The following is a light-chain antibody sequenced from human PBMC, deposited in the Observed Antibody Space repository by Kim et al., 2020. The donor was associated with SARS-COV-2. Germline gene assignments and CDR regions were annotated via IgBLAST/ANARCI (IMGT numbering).Light chain of an antibody. CDR1: QSVNTY. CDR3: QQRIKWPSIT. CDR2: DTF. J-gene: IGKJ5*01. V-gene: IGKV3-11*01. Sequence: SPGERSTLFCRASQSVNTYLGWYQQKPGQPPRLLIYDTFKRATGIPARFSGSGSGTDFTLTISSLEPEDFAIYYCQQRIKWPSITFGQGTRLEIK.